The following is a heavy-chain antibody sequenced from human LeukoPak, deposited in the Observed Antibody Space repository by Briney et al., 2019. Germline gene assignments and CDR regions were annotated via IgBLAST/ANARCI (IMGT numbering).Heavy chain of an antibody. CDR2: ISSSGAST. CDR1: GFTFSSYA. V-gene: IGHV3-23*01. J-gene: IGHJ3*01. D-gene: IGHD7-27*01. CDR3: AREHNWGLKAFDL. Sequence: PGGSLRLSCAASGFTFSSYAMTWVRQAPGKGLEWVSSISSSGASTYHADSVKGRFTISRDNSKNTLFLEMNSLRVEDTATYFCAREHNWGLKAFDLWGQGTTVTVSA.